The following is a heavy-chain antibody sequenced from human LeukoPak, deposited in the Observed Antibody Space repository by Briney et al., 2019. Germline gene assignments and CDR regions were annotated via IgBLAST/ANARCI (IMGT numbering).Heavy chain of an antibody. J-gene: IGHJ5*02. CDR2: ISYDGSHK. D-gene: IGHD4-17*01. Sequence: GGSLRLSCAASGITFRSYGMHWVRQAPGKGLEWVAVISYDGSHKYYADSVKGRFSISRDNSKNTLYLQMNSLRADDTAVYYCARGARGDTVTSIVGLNWFDPWGQGTLVTVSS. CDR3: ARGARGDTVTSIVGLNWFDP. CDR1: GITFRSYG. V-gene: IGHV3-30*03.